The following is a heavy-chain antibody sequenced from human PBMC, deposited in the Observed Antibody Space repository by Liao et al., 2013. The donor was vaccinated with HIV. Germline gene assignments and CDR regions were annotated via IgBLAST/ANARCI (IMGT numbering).Heavy chain of an antibody. D-gene: IGHD2-2*01. CDR1: GGSISNYY. CDR2: IYTSGST. CDR3: ARVVSTWPYQYYYMDV. Sequence: QVLLQESGPGLVKPSETLSLTCTVSGGSISNYYWTWIRQPAGKGLEWIGRIYTSGSTNYNPSLKSRVTMSVDTSKNQFSLKLSSVTAADTAVYYCARVVSTWPYQYYYMDVWGKGTTVTVSS. V-gene: IGHV4-4*07. J-gene: IGHJ6*03.